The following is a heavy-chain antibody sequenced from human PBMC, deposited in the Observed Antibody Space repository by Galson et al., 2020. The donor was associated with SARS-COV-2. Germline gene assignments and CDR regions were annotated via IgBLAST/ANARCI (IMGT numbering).Heavy chain of an antibody. Sequence: SETLSLTCTVYGGSISNSGYYWGWTRQPPGKGLEWIGSIYYRGSAYYNPSLKSRVTITVDASKNQLSLELSSVTAADTAVYYCARHSSYYYGSGPGYWGQGSLVTVSS. CDR2: IYYRGSA. CDR1: GGSISNSGYY. CDR3: ARHSSYYYGSGPGY. V-gene: IGHV4-39*01. D-gene: IGHD3-10*01. J-gene: IGHJ4*02.